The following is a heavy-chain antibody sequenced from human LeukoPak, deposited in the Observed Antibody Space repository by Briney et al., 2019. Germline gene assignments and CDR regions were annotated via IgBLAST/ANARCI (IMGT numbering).Heavy chain of an antibody. V-gene: IGHV1-8*02. CDR3: AREESRAVAGPSYDY. Sequence: ASVKVSCKASGYTFTSYYMHWVRQATGQGLEWMGWMNPNSGNTGYAQKFQGRVTMTRNTSISTAYMELSSLRSEDTAVYYCAREESRAVAGPSYDYWGQGTLVTVSS. CDR2: MNPNSGNT. J-gene: IGHJ4*02. CDR1: GYTFTSYY. D-gene: IGHD6-19*01.